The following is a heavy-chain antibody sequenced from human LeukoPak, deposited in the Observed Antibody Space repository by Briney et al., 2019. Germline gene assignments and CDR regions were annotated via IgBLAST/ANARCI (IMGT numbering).Heavy chain of an antibody. CDR3: ARAQVRGDWFDP. D-gene: IGHD3-10*01. J-gene: IGHJ5*02. CDR1: GYTFTGYY. Sequence: ASVKVSCKASGYTFTGYYMHWVRQAPGQGLEWMGWINPNSGGTNYAQKFQGRVTMTRDTSISTAYMEPSRLRSDDTAVYYCARAQVRGDWFDPWGQGTLVTVSS. V-gene: IGHV1-2*02. CDR2: INPNSGGT.